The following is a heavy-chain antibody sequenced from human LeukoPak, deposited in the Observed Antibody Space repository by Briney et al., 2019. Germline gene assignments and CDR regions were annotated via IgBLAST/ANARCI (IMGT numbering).Heavy chain of an antibody. CDR2: IYHSGST. Sequence: SETLSLTCTVSGGSISSYYWSWIRQPPGKGLEWIGYIYHSGSTNYNPSLKSRVTISVDTSKNQFSLKLSSVTAADTAVYYCARVSSSGPSTVWFDPWGQGTLVTVSS. J-gene: IGHJ5*02. CDR1: GGSISSYY. D-gene: IGHD6-19*01. CDR3: ARVSSSGPSTVWFDP. V-gene: IGHV4-59*01.